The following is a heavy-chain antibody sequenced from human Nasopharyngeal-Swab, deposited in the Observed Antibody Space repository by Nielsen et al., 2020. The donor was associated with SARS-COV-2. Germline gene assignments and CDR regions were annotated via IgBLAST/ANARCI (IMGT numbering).Heavy chain of an antibody. CDR1: GFTFSSYS. Sequence: GESLQISCAASGFTFSSYSMNWVRQAPGKGLEWVSSISSSSSYIYYADSVKGRFTISRDNAKNSLYLQMNSLRAEDTAVYYCARVEMATITTSYYYYYGMDVWGQGTTVTVSS. CDR2: ISSSSSYI. D-gene: IGHD5-24*01. CDR3: ARVEMATITTSYYYYYGMDV. J-gene: IGHJ6*02. V-gene: IGHV3-21*01.